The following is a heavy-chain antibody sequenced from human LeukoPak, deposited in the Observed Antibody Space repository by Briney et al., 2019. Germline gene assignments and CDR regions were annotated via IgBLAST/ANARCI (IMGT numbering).Heavy chain of an antibody. V-gene: IGHV3-30*18. Sequence: PGGSLRLSCAASGFTFSSYGMHWVRQAPGKGLEWVAVISYDGSNKYYADSVKGRFTISRDNSKNTLYLQMNSLRAEDTAVYYCAKGLSFYYYYMDVWGKGTTVTVSS. CDR3: AKGLSFYYYYMDV. J-gene: IGHJ6*03. CDR2: ISYDGSNK. CDR1: GFTFSSYG.